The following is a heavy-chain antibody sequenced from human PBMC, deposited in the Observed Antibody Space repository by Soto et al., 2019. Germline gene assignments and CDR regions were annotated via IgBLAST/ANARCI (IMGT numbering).Heavy chain of an antibody. CDR2: ITNSGGST. CDR3: VKGRISSALQH. V-gene: IGHV3-23*01. D-gene: IGHD6-19*01. J-gene: IGHJ1*01. CDR1: GFTFSSYA. Sequence: GGSLRLSCAASGFTFSSYAMTWVRQAPEKGLEWVSSITNSGGSTNYAGSGKGRFTISRDNSKSTLYLQMNSLRGEDTAVYYCVKGRISSALQHWGQGTLVTVSS.